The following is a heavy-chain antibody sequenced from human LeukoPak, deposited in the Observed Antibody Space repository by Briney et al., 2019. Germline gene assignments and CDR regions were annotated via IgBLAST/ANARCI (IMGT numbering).Heavy chain of an antibody. Sequence: PGGSLRLSCAASGFTFSSYWMHWVRQAPGKGLVWVSRINTDGSYTSYADSVKGRFTISRDNAKNTQFLQMNSLRAEYTAWHYCARGYGDYPYYYYMDVWGKGTTVTVSS. CDR3: ARGYGDYPYYYYMDV. CDR2: INTDGSYT. D-gene: IGHD4-17*01. V-gene: IGHV3-74*01. J-gene: IGHJ6*03. CDR1: GFTFSSYW.